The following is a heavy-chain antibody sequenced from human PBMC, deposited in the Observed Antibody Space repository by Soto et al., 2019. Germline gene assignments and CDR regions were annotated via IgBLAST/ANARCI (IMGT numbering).Heavy chain of an antibody. CDR3: ARGRYCLTGRCFPNWFDS. J-gene: IGHJ5*01. CDR2: IYKSAST. V-gene: IGHV4-30-4*01. D-gene: IGHD7-27*01. Sequence: PSETLSLTCSVSGDTISILDYCWPWICQPSDHAMQYSGYIYKSASTDYNPSCESRVASSVDTSKSQCTLNVTSATAADTAVYFCARGRYCLTGRCFPNWFDSWVQGALVTVSS. CDR1: GDTISILDYC.